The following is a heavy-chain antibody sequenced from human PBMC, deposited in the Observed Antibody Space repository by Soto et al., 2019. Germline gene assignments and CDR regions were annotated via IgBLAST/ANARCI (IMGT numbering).Heavy chain of an antibody. CDR1: GDSISNSRW. CDR3: AYSTGWYRHDV. Sequence: QVQLQESGPGLVKPSGTLSLTCAVSGDSISNSRWWTWVRQPPGKGLEWIGDIFHSGDTNYNPSLKRLVFISVDKSQTQFSLKVSAVTAADTAVYYCAYSTGWYRHDVWGQGTLVTVSS. D-gene: IGHD6-19*01. V-gene: IGHV4-4*02. CDR2: IFHSGDT. J-gene: IGHJ3*01.